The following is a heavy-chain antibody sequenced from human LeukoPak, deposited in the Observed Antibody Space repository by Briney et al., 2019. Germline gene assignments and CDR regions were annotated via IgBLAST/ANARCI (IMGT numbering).Heavy chain of an antibody. D-gene: IGHD3-10*01. CDR1: GFTFSSYA. Sequence: GGSLRLSCAASGFTFSSYAMSWVRQAPGKGLEWVSAISGSGGSTYYAESVKGRFTISRDNSKNTLYLQMNSLRAEDTAVYYCAKGGLWFGEPNFDYWGQGTLVTVSS. V-gene: IGHV3-23*01. CDR2: ISGSGGST. J-gene: IGHJ4*02. CDR3: AKGGLWFGEPNFDY.